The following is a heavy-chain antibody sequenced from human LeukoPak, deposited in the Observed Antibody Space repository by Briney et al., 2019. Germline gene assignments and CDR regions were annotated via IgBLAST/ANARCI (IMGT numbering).Heavy chain of an antibody. CDR2: ISGSGGST. V-gene: IGHV3-23*01. J-gene: IGHJ4*02. CDR1: GFTFSSYV. CDR3: AKDLLASFGSFFYLDY. D-gene: IGHD2/OR15-2a*01. Sequence: GGSLRLSRAASGFTFSSYVMSWVRQAPGKGLEWVSGISGSGGSTYYADSVKGRFTISRDNSKNTLYLQMNGLRAEDTAVYYCAKDLLASFGSFFYLDYWGQGTLVTVSS.